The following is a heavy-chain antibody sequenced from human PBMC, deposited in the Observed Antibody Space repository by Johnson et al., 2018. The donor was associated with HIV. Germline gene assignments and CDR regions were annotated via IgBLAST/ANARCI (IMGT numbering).Heavy chain of an antibody. CDR3: AKGRRISPDAFDI. CDR1: GFTFSSYA. Sequence: VQLVESGGGVVQPGRSLRLSCAASGFTFSSYAMNWFRQAPEKGLEWVSVIRSKAYIGTAEYAASVKGRFTISRDDSKSIAYLQMNSPRAEDTAVYYCAKGRRISPDAFDIWGRGTMVTVSS. J-gene: IGHJ3*02. D-gene: IGHD3-3*02. CDR2: IRSKAYIGTA. V-gene: IGHV3-49*03.